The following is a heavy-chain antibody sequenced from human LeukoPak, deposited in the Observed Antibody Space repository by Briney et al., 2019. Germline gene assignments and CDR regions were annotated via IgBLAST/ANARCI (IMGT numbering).Heavy chain of an antibody. D-gene: IGHD6-13*01. CDR1: GYTFTSNY. Sequence: ASVKVSCKASGYTFTSNYIHWVRQAPGQGLEWMGMIYPRDGSTSYAQKFQGRVTVTRDTSTSTVYMELSSLRSEDTAVYYCARASRAGGFDYWGQGTLVTVSS. CDR3: ARASRAGGFDY. J-gene: IGHJ4*02. V-gene: IGHV1-46*01. CDR2: IYPRDGST.